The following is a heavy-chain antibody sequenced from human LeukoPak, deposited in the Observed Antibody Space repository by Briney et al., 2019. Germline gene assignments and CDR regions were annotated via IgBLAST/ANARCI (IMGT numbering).Heavy chain of an antibody. CDR2: FDPEDGET. V-gene: IGHV1-24*01. CDR3: ATDLSSSWYYFDY. CDR1: GYTLTELS. J-gene: IGHJ4*02. Sequence: ASVKVSCKVSGYTLTELSMHWVRQAPGKGLEWMGGFDPEDGETIYAQKFQGRVTMTEDTSTHTAYMELSSLRSEDTAVYYCATDLSSSWYYFDYWGQGTLVTVSS. D-gene: IGHD6-13*01.